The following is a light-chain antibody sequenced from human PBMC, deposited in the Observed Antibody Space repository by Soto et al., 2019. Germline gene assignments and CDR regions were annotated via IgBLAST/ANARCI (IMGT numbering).Light chain of an antibody. CDR2: GAS. J-gene: IGKJ5*01. CDR3: QQYGGSPIT. Sequence: EIEMTQSPATLSLAPGERVTLSCRASESVSTNLAWYQQKAGQAPRLLIYGASTRATGIPARCSGSGSGTDFTLTITRLEPEDFALYYCQQYGGSPITFGLGTRLEIK. V-gene: IGKV3-15*01. CDR1: ESVSTN.